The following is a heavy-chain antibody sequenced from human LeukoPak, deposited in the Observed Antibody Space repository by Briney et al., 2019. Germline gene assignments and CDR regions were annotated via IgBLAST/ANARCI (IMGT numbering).Heavy chain of an antibody. Sequence: ASVKVSCKASGYTFTGYYMHWVRLAPGQGLEWMGWINPNSGGTNYAQKFQGRVTMTRDTSISTAYMELSRLRSDDTAVYYCARVDMDYYGSGSYPLDYWGQGTLVTVSS. V-gene: IGHV1-2*02. J-gene: IGHJ4*02. CDR1: GYTFTGYY. CDR3: ARVDMDYYGSGSYPLDY. D-gene: IGHD3-10*01. CDR2: INPNSGGT.